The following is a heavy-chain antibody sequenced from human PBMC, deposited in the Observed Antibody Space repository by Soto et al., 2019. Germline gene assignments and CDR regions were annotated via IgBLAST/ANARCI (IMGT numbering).Heavy chain of an antibody. V-gene: IGHV4-31*03. CDR3: ARRADYYDTNGYYSDS. J-gene: IGHJ4*02. CDR1: GASISEGGYY. D-gene: IGHD3-22*01. CDR2: GYYTGLT. Sequence: SETLSLTCTVSGASISEGGYYWSWIRQFPGQGLEWIGYGYYTGLTFYSPSLKTRVITSADTSKNQFYLRLSYVTAAGTAVYYGARRADYYDTNGYYSDSWGQGTLGTVSS.